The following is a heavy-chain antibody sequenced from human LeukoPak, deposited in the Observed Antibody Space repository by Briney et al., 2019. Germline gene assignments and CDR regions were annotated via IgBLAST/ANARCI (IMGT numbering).Heavy chain of an antibody. CDR2: INAGNGNT. CDR1: GYTFTSYA. J-gene: IGHJ4*02. V-gene: IGHV1-3*01. Sequence: GASVKVSCKASGYTFTSYAMHWVRQAPGQRLEWMGWINAGNGNTKYSQKFQGRVTITRDTSASTAYMELSSLRSEDTAVYYCARSEAAAGNFRYFDYWGQGTLVTVSS. D-gene: IGHD6-13*01. CDR3: ARSEAAAGNFRYFDY.